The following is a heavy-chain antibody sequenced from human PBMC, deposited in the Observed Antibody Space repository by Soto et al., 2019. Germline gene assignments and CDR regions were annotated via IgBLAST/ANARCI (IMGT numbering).Heavy chain of an antibody. J-gene: IGHJ6*02. Sequence: QVQLVQSGAEVKKPGASVKVSCKASGYTFTSYDINWVRQATGQGLEWMGWMNPNNGNTGYAQKFQGRVTMTRNTSISTAYMELSSLRSEDTAVYYCARGSMGATWVLYYYYYGMDVWGQGTTVTVSS. D-gene: IGHD1-26*01. CDR1: GYTFTSYD. CDR3: ARGSMGATWVLYYYYYGMDV. V-gene: IGHV1-8*01. CDR2: MNPNNGNT.